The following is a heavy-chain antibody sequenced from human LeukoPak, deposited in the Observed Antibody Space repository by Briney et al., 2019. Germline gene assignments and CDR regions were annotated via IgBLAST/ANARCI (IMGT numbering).Heavy chain of an antibody. V-gene: IGHV3-30-3*01. Sequence: GGSLRLSCAASGFTFSSYAMHWVRQAPGKGLEWVAVISYDGSNKYYADSVKGRFTISRDDSKNTLYLQMNSLRAEDTAVYYCARDSEITLDYWGQGTLVTVSS. D-gene: IGHD3-10*01. J-gene: IGHJ4*02. CDR2: ISYDGSNK. CDR3: ARDSEITLDY. CDR1: GFTFSSYA.